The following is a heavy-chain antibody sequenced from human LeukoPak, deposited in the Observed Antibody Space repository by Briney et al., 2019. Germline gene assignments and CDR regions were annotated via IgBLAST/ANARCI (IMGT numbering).Heavy chain of an antibody. CDR2: INPNSGGT. D-gene: IGHD3-10*01. J-gene: IGHJ4*02. CDR1: GYTFTGYY. Sequence: ASVKVSCKASGYTFTGYYMHWVRQAPGQGLEWMGWINPNSGGTNYAQKFQGRVTITADKSTSTAYMELSSLRSEDTAVYYCAKDQGSGSENYSWGYFDYWGQGTLVTVSS. CDR3: AKDQGSGSENYSWGYFDY. V-gene: IGHV1-2*02.